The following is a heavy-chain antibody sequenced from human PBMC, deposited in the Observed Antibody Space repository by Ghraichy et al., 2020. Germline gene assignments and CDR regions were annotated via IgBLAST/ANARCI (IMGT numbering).Heavy chain of an antibody. CDR3: ARVTCMAGAARPRCWFDP. D-gene: IGHD6-6*01. CDR2: TYYRSKWYN. J-gene: IGHJ5*02. Sequence: SQTLSLTCAISGDSVSSNSAAWNWIRQSPSRGLEWLGRTYYRSKWYNDYAVSVKSRITINPDTSKNQFSLQLNSVTPEDTAVYYCARVTCMAGAARPRCWFDPWGQGTLVTVSS. CDR1: GDSVSSNSAA. V-gene: IGHV6-1*01.